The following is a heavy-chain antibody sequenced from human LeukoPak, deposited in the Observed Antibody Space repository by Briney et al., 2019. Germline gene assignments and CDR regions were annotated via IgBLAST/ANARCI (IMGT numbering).Heavy chain of an antibody. CDR3: ARAKVYSIFDY. CDR1: GGSISSYY. J-gene: IGHJ4*02. Sequence: SETLSLTCTVSGGSISSYYWSWIRQPPGKGLEWIGYIYYSGSTNYNPSLKSRVTISVDTSKNQFSLKLSSVTAADTAVYYCARAKVYSIFDYWGQGTLVTVSS. CDR2: IYYSGST. D-gene: IGHD6-13*01. V-gene: IGHV4-59*08.